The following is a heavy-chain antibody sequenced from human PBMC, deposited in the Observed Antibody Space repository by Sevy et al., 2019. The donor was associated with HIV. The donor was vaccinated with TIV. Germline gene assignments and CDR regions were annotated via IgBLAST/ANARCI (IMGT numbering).Heavy chain of an antibody. Sequence: GGFLRLSCAASGFTVSSNYMSWVRQAPGKGLEWVSVIYSGGSTYYADSVKGRFTISRDNSKNTLYLQMNSLRAEDTAVYYCARAGVGDYYDSSGYLDYWGQGTLVTVSS. CDR2: IYSGGST. CDR1: GFTVSSNY. D-gene: IGHD3-22*01. V-gene: IGHV3-53*01. J-gene: IGHJ4*02. CDR3: ARAGVGDYYDSSGYLDY.